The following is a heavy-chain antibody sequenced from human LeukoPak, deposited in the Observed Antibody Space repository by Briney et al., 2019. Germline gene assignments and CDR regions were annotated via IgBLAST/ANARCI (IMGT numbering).Heavy chain of an antibody. CDR1: GYTFTSYG. V-gene: IGHV1-18*01. CDR3: ASDRGHYYGSGSYYNVFWFDP. J-gene: IGHJ5*02. Sequence: ASVKVSCKASGYTFTSYGINWVRQAPGQGLEWMGWISAYNGNTNYAQKLQCRVTMTTDTSTSTAYMEMRSLTSDDTAVYYCASDRGHYYGSGSYYNVFWFDPWGQGTLVTVSS. CDR2: ISAYNGNT. D-gene: IGHD3-10*01.